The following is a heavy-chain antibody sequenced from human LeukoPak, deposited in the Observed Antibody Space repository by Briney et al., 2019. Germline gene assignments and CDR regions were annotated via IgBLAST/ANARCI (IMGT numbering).Heavy chain of an antibody. CDR3: AKERDYGPADY. D-gene: IGHD4/OR15-4a*01. V-gene: IGHV3-23*01. J-gene: IGHJ4*02. CDR1: GFIFNKHA. CDR2: LSGSGGST. Sequence: GGSLRLSCAASGFIFNKHAMSWVRQAPGKGLEWVSGLSGSGGSTDYADSVKGRFTVSRDNSKNTRFLQMNSLRAEDTAIYYCAKERDYGPADYWGQGTLVTVSS.